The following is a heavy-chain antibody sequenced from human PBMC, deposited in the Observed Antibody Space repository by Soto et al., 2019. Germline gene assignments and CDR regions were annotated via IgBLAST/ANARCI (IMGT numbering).Heavy chain of an antibody. CDR1: GGSISSYY. D-gene: IGHD7-27*01. V-gene: IGHV4-59*08. Sequence: PSETLSLTCTVSGGSISSYYWSWIRQPPGKGLEWIGYIYYSGSTNYNPSLKSRVTISVDTSKNQFSLKLSSVTAADTAVYYCAGRWGRTFDYWDQGTLVTVSS. CDR2: IYYSGST. J-gene: IGHJ4*02. CDR3: AGRWGRTFDY.